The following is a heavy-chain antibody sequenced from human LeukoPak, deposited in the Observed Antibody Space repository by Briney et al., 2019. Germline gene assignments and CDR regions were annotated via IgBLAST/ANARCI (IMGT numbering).Heavy chain of an antibody. CDR3: AKAGKGFGY. D-gene: IGHD4-23*01. CDR2: IKQDGSEK. Sequence: GGSLRLSCAASGFTFSTNWMSWVRQAPGKGLQWVANIKQDGSEKNYVDSVKGRFTISRDNAKSSLYLQMNSLRVEDTAVYYCAKAGKGFGYWSQGALVTVSS. V-gene: IGHV3-7*01. CDR1: GFTFSTNW. J-gene: IGHJ4*02.